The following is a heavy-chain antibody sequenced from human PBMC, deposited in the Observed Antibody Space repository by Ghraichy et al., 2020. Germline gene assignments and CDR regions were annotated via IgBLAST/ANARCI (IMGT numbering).Heavy chain of an antibody. CDR1: GGSISSYY. J-gene: IGHJ3*02. CDR3: ARDRSGWYDDAFDI. Sequence: SETLSLTCTVSGGSISSYYWSWIRQPPGKGLEWIGYISYSGSTNYNPSLKSRVTISVDTSKNQFSLKLSSVTAADTAVYYCARDRSGWYDDAFDIWGQGTTVTVSS. D-gene: IGHD6-19*01. CDR2: ISYSGST. V-gene: IGHV4-59*01.